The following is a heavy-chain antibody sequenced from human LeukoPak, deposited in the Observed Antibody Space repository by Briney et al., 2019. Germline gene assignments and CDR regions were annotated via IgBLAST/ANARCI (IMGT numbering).Heavy chain of an antibody. V-gene: IGHV4-4*02. D-gene: IGHD3-22*01. CDR1: GGSIGSSNW. CDR3: ARDGYYDSSGYSEGYAFDI. J-gene: IGHJ3*02. CDR2: IYHSGST. Sequence: PSGTLSLTCAVSGGSIGSSNWWSWVRQPPGKGLEWIGEIYHSGSTNYNPSLKSRVTISVDKSKNQFSLKLSSVTAADTAVYYCARDGYYDSSGYSEGYAFDIWGQGTMVTVSS.